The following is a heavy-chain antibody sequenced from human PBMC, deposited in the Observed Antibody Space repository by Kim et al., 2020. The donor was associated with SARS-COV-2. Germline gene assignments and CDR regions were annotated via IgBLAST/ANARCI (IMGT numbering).Heavy chain of an antibody. CDR1: GFTFSHYG. J-gene: IGHJ3*02. CDR3: AINHYHASGIYYDAAFD. V-gene: IGHV3-30*03. CDR2: ISYDGSNK. D-gene: IGHD3-10*01. Sequence: GGSLRLSCAASGFTFSHYGMHWVRQAPGKGLEWVAVISYDGSNKYYADSVKGRFTISRDNSKNTLSLQMNSLRAEDTAVYYCAINHYHASGIYYDAAFD.